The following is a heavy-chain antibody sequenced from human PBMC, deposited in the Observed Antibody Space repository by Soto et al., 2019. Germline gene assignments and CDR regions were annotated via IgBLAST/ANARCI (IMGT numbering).Heavy chain of an antibody. Sequence: GWSLRLSCAASGFTFSSYAMSWVRQAPGKGLEWVSAISGSGGSTYYADSVKGRFTISRDNSKNTLYLQMNSLRAEDTAVYYCAKLGYCSSTSSINTGSGPWYWGQGTLVTVS. CDR2: ISGSGGST. CDR3: AKLGYCSSTSSINTGSGPWY. CDR1: GFTFSSYA. D-gene: IGHD2-2*01. J-gene: IGHJ4*02. V-gene: IGHV3-23*01.